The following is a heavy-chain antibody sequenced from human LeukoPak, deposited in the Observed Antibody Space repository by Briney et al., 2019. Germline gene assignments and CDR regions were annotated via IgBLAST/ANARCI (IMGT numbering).Heavy chain of an antibody. CDR2: IYHTGST. J-gene: IGHJ4*02. V-gene: IGHV4-30-4*01. CDR3: ARDYLHLIRGIITTYYFDY. D-gene: IGHD3-10*01. CDR1: RDSISSADYY. Sequence: SETLSLTCTVSRDSISSADYYWSWVRQPPGKGLEWIGYIYHTGSTYFNPSLRGRASISVDTSKNQFSLKLTSVTAADSAVYYCARDYLHLIRGIITTYYFDYWGQGTLVTVSS.